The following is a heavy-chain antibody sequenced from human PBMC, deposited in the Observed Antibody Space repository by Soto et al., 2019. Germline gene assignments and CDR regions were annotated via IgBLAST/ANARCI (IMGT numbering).Heavy chain of an antibody. Sequence: QVQLVESGGGVVQPGRSLRLSCAASGFTFSTHGIHWVRQAPGVGLERVAVISYDGSDKYYTGSVKGRFTISRDNSKNTLYLQMNSLRTEDTAVYYCAIDPGKDPSWFFDLWGRGTLVTVSS. V-gene: IGHV3-30*03. J-gene: IGHJ2*01. CDR3: AIDPGKDPSWFFDL. CDR1: GFTFSTHG. CDR2: ISYDGSDK.